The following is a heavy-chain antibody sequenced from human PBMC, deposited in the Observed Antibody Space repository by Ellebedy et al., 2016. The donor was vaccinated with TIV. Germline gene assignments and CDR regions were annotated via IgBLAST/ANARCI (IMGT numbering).Heavy chain of an antibody. V-gene: IGHV3-21*01. CDR1: GFTFSSYS. D-gene: IGHD2-21*02. CDR2: ISSSSSYI. J-gene: IGHJ4*02. CDR3: ARVMVVTAGDYFDY. Sequence: GESLKISXAASGFTFSSYSMNWVRQAPGKGLEWVSSISSSSSYIYYADSVKGRFTISRDNAKNSLYLQMNSLRAEDTAVYYCARVMVVTAGDYFDYWGQGTLVTVSS.